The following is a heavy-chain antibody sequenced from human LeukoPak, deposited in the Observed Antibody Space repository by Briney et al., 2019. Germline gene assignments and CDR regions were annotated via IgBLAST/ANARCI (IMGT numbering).Heavy chain of an antibody. Sequence: GGSLRLSCAASGFTFSTYAMAWLRQAPEKGLEWVSAIGGSGGTTYTADSVKGRFTISRDNSKNTLFLQMNSLRVEDTALYYCARDGEGSGSSWVITHDYWGEGALVTVSS. CDR3: ARDGEGSGSSWVITHDY. CDR2: IGGSGGTT. J-gene: IGHJ4*02. D-gene: IGHD3-10*01. V-gene: IGHV3-23*01. CDR1: GFTFSTYA.